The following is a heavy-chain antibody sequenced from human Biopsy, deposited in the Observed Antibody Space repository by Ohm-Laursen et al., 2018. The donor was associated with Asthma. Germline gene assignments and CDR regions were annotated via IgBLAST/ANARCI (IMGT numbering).Heavy chain of an antibody. CDR3: ARRITILGVVQKDHGMGA. V-gene: IGHV4-39*01. D-gene: IGHD3-3*01. Sequence: SQTLSLTCTVSGGSMTPTSHYWDWIRQPPGKGLEWIGYISYGGKTSYNPSLQNRVTISRDTSKNQFSLRLTFVTAADSAVYFCARRITILGVVQKDHGMGAWGQGTTVIVSS. CDR1: GGSMTPTSHY. J-gene: IGHJ6*02. CDR2: ISYGGKT.